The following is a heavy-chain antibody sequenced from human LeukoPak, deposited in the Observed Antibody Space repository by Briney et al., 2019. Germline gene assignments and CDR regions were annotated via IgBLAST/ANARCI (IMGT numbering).Heavy chain of an antibody. Sequence: GGSLRLSCAASGFTFSSYAMHWGRQAPGKGLEWVAVISYDGSNKYYADSVKGRFTISRDNAKNSLYLQMNSLRAEDTAVYYCAELGITMIGGVWGKGTTVTISS. CDR1: GFTFSSYA. CDR3: AELGITMIGGV. V-gene: IGHV3-30*04. CDR2: ISYDGSNK. D-gene: IGHD3-10*02. J-gene: IGHJ6*04.